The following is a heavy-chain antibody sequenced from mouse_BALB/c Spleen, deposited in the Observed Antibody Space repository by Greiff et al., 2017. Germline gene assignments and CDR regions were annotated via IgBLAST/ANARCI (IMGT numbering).Heavy chain of an antibody. V-gene: IGHV1-7*01. J-gene: IGHJ4*01. D-gene: IGHD1-1*01. Sequence: QVQLQQSGAELAKPGASVKMSCKASGYTFTSYWMHWVNQRPGQGLEWIGYINPSTGYTEYNQKFKDKATLTADKSSSTAYMQLSSLTSEDSAVYYCARNWVTTVVAKAMDYWGQGTSGTVSS. CDR3: ARNWVTTVVAKAMDY. CDR2: INPSTGYT. CDR1: GYTFTSYW.